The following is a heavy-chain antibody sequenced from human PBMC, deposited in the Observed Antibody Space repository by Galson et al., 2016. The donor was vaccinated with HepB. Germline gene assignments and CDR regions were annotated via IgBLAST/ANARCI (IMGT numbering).Heavy chain of an antibody. D-gene: IGHD2-21*02. V-gene: IGHV1-18*01. Sequence: SVKVSCKASGYTFTNYGISWVRQAPGQGLEWMGWISVYNGNTNYAQKLQDRVTMTTDTSTRTAYMELRSLRSDDTAVYYCARARSFPYFDPTAIQDAFDIWGQGTMVTVSS. J-gene: IGHJ3*02. CDR1: GYTFTNYG. CDR2: ISVYNGNT. CDR3: ARARSFPYFDPTAIQDAFDI.